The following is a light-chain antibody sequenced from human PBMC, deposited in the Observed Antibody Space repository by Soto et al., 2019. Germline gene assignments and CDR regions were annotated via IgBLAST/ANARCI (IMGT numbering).Light chain of an antibody. CDR3: QQYGTSPPLT. CDR1: QTVNNNY. Sequence: EIVLMQSPGTLSLSPGERATLSCRASQTVNNNYLAWYHQKPGQAPRLLIDGASSRATGIPDRFSGSGSGTDFTLTISRLEPEDFSVYYCQQYGTSPPLTFGGGTKVEIK. CDR2: GAS. J-gene: IGKJ4*01. V-gene: IGKV3-20*01.